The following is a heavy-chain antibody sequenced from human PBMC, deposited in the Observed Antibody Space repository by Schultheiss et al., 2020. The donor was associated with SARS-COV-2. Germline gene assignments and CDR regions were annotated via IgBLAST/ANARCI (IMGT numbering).Heavy chain of an antibody. V-gene: IGHV4-34*01. CDR1: GGSFSGYY. J-gene: IGHJ6*02. Sequence: SETLSLTCAVYGGSFSGYYWSWIRQPPGKGLEWIGEINHSGSTNYNPSLKSRVTISVDTSKNQFSLKLSSVTAADTAVYYCARVPFYYYAMDVWGQGTTVTVSS. CDR3: ARVPFYYYAMDV. CDR2: INHSGST.